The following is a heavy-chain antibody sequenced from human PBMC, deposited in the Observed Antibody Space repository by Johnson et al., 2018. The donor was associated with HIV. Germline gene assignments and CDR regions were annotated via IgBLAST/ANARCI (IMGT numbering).Heavy chain of an antibody. V-gene: IGHV3-30-3*01. J-gene: IGHJ3*02. D-gene: IGHD5-18*01. CDR3: ARGGRGYSYSYAFDI. CDR1: GFTFSTYV. Sequence: QVQLVESGGGVVRPGGSLRLSCATSGFTFSTYVMHWVRQAPGKGLEWVAVISYDGSNKYYADSVKGRLTISRDNSKNTRYLQMNRLRSEDTAVYYCARGGRGYSYSYAFDIWGQGTMVTVSS. CDR2: ISYDGSNK.